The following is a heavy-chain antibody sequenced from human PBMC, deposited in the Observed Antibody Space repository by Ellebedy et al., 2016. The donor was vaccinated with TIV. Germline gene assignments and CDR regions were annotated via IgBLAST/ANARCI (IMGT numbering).Heavy chain of an antibody. CDR3: ARPDYIIGTDY. Sequence: GESLKISCAVSGFTVNRNFMSWVRQAPGKGLEWVASIYSGGSISYADSVKGRFTISRDNSKNTVYLQMNSLRAEDTAVYYCARPDYIIGTDYWGQGTLVSVSS. D-gene: IGHD1/OR15-1a*01. CDR1: GFTVNRNF. J-gene: IGHJ4*02. CDR2: IYSGGSI. V-gene: IGHV3-53*01.